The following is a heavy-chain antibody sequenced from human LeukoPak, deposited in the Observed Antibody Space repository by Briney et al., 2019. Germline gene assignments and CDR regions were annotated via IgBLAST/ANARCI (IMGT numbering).Heavy chain of an antibody. J-gene: IGHJ5*02. D-gene: IGHD3/OR15-3a*01. CDR1: GFTFKNYA. CDR2: ISGSSDST. V-gene: IGHV3-23*01. CDR3: AKSPYYDFWSGPGKNWFDP. Sequence: GGLLRLSCAAPGFTFKNYAMIWVRQAPGKGLECVSSISGSSDSTYYADSVKGRFTISRDESKNTLYLQMNSLRVEDTAVYYCAKSPYYDFWSGPGKNWFDPWGQGTLVTVSS.